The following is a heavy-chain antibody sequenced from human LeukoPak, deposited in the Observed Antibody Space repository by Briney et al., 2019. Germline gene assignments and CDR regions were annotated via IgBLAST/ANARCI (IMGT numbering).Heavy chain of an antibody. D-gene: IGHD6-19*01. Sequence: GGSLKISCKVSGYSFTSYWIGWVRQMPGKGLEWRGIIKPGDSDTTYSPSFQGQVTISADKSISTAYLQWTSLKASDTAMYYCARQYLSGHTDYWGQGTLVTVSS. J-gene: IGHJ4*02. V-gene: IGHV5-51*01. CDR1: GYSFTSYW. CDR2: IKPGDSDT. CDR3: ARQYLSGHTDY.